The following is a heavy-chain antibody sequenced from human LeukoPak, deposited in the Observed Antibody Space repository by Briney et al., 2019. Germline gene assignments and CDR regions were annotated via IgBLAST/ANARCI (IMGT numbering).Heavy chain of an antibody. CDR2: ISYDGSNK. CDR1: GFTFSSYA. V-gene: IGHV3-30*04. Sequence: PGGSLRLSCAASGFTFSSYAMSWVRQAPGKGLEWVAVISYDGSNKYYADSVKGRFTISRDNSKNTLYLQMNSLRAEDTAVYYCAREGLWFGELQDYFDYWGQGTLVTVSS. J-gene: IGHJ4*02. CDR3: AREGLWFGELQDYFDY. D-gene: IGHD3-10*01.